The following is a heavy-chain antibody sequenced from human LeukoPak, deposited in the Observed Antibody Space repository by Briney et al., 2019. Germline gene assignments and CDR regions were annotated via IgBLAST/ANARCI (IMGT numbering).Heavy chain of an antibody. Sequence: GASVKVSCKASSYTFTYYAFTWVRQAPGQGLEWVGWISAYNGNTNYAQKLQGRVTMTTDTSTSTAYMELRSLRSDDTAVYYCARGLEWLTRRHTWFDPWGQGTLVTVSS. D-gene: IGHD3-3*01. CDR3: ARGLEWLTRRHTWFDP. J-gene: IGHJ5*02. CDR1: SYTFTYYA. V-gene: IGHV1-18*01. CDR2: ISAYNGNT.